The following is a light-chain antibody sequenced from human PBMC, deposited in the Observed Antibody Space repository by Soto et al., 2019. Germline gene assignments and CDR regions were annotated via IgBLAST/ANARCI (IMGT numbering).Light chain of an antibody. V-gene: IGKV3-15*01. CDR2: GAS. CDR1: QSINSE. Sequence: EIVMTQSPATPSLSPGERAALSCRASQSINSELAWYQQKPGQPPRLLIYGASTRATGVPARFTGSESGSEFTLTISGLQSQDFAVYYCQQGHNWPLTFGQGTRLEI. J-gene: IGKJ2*01. CDR3: QQGHNWPLT.